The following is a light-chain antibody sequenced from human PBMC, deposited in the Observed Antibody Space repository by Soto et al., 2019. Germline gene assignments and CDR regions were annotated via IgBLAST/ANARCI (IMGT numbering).Light chain of an antibody. CDR2: DAS. CDR3: QQYNTLSGT. Sequence: DIQMTQSPSTLSASVGDRVTITSRASQTITTWLAWYQQKPGKAPKLLIYDASTLESGVPSRFSGSGFGTEFSLTISSLQPDDFASYYCQQYNTLSGTFGQGTKVEIK. V-gene: IGKV1-5*01. J-gene: IGKJ1*01. CDR1: QTITTW.